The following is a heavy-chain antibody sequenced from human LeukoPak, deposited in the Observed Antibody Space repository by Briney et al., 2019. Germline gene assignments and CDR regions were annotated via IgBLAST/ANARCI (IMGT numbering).Heavy chain of an antibody. V-gene: IGHV3-11*04. CDR2: VSSSGSTI. CDR1: GFTFSDYY. CDR3: ARVAPNWFDP. D-gene: IGHD2-21*01. J-gene: IGHJ5*02. Sequence: GGSLRLSCAASGFTFSDYYMSWIRLAPEKGLEWVSYVSSSGSTINYADSVKGRFTISRDNAKKSLYLQMNSLRAEDTAVYYCARVAPNWFDPWGQGTLVTVSS.